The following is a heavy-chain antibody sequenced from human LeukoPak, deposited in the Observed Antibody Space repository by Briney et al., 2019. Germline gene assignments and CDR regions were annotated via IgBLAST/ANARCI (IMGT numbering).Heavy chain of an antibody. D-gene: IGHD1-26*01. CDR2: ISGSGERT. Sequence: GGSLRLSCAASGFTFSSYAMSWVRQAPGKGLEWVSIISGSGERTYYADSVRGRFTVSRDNSKNTLYLQMKSLRAEDTAVYYCVCQSYSGSDNFYFHYWGQGTLVAVSS. CDR3: VCQSYSGSDNFYFHY. J-gene: IGHJ4*02. CDR1: GFTFSSYA. V-gene: IGHV3-23*01.